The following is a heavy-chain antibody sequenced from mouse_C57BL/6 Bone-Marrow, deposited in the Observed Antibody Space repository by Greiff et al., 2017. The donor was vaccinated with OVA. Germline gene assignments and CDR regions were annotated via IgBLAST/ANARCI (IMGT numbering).Heavy chain of an antibody. Sequence: DVMLVESGGDLVKPGGSLKLSCAASGFTFSSYGMSWVRQTPDKRLEWVATISSGGSYTYYPDSVKGRFTISRDNAKNTLYLQMSSLKSEDTAMYYCARHLYGYAMDYWGQGTSVTVSS. J-gene: IGHJ4*01. CDR3: ARHLYGYAMDY. CDR2: ISSGGSYT. CDR1: GFTFSSYG. V-gene: IGHV5-6*02. D-gene: IGHD1-1*01.